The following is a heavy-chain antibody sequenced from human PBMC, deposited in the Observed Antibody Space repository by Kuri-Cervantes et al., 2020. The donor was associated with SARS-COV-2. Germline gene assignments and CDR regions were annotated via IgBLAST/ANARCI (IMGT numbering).Heavy chain of an antibody. D-gene: IGHD3-10*01. J-gene: IGHJ5*02. V-gene: IGHV3-30*14. CDR1: GFTFSSYA. CDR2: ISYDGSNK. CDR3: ARDSPLYYRHHPLYYYGRGWFDP. Sequence: GESLKISCAASGFTFSSYAMHWVRQAPGKGLEWVAVISYDGSNKYYADSVKGRFTISRDNSKNTLYLQMNSLRAEDTAVYYCARDSPLYYRHHPLYYYGRGWFDPWGQGTLVTVSS.